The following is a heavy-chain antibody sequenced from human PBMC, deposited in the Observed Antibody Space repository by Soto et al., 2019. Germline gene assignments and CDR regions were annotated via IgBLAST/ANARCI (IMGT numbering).Heavy chain of an antibody. Sequence: QLQLQESGPGLVKPSETLSLTCSVSGGSLSSTDHYWGWVRQCPGKGLQWVASVYYSGPTYYNPSLRGRFIISVDTSRNQFFLKLRSVTAADTAVFYCARQMGDFRPGYTGAFDLWGPGTLVTVSS. V-gene: IGHV4-39*01. D-gene: IGHD2-2*02. CDR1: GGSLSSTDHY. CDR3: ARQMGDFRPGYTGAFDL. J-gene: IGHJ3*01. CDR2: VYYSGPT.